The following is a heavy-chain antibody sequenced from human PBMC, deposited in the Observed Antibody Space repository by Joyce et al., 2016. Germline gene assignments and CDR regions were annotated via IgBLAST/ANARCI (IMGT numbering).Heavy chain of an antibody. CDR1: GYSFTSHW. CDR2: IEPTDSYT. CDR3: ARHVTDWFDP. Sequence: VQLVQSGAEVQKPGESLRISCKGSGYSFTSHWISWVRQMPGKGLEWMGRIEPTDSYTDYSPSFEGHVTISVDKTISAAYLQWSSLSASDTAIYYCARHVTDWFDPWGQGTLVTVSS. D-gene: IGHD3-10*02. J-gene: IGHJ5*02. V-gene: IGHV5-10-1*03.